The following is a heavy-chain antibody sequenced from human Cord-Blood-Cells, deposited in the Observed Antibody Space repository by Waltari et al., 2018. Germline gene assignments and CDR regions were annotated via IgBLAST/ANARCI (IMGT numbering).Heavy chain of an antibody. CDR3: ARAHSNYWFDP. J-gene: IGHJ5*02. CDR2: IYHSGST. Sequence: QVQLQESGPGLVKPSGTLSPTCPVSGGSLRRSNWGSWVRQPPGKGLEWIGEIYHSGSTNYNPSLKSRVTISVDKSKNQFSLKLSSVTAADTAVYYCARAHSNYWFDPWGQGTLVTVSS. D-gene: IGHD4-4*01. CDR1: GGSLRRSNW. V-gene: IGHV4-4*02.